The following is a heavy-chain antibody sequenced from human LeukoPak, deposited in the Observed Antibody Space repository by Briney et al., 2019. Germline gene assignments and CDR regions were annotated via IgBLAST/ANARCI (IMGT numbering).Heavy chain of an antibody. Sequence: SVKVSCKASGGTFSSYAISWVRQAPGQGLEWMGRIIPILGIANYTQKFQGRVTITADKSMSTAYMELSSLRSEDTAVYYCARDRQRWLQSNNWFDPWGQGTLVTVSS. CDR2: IIPILGIA. CDR3: ARDRQRWLQSNNWFDP. D-gene: IGHD5-24*01. J-gene: IGHJ5*02. CDR1: GGTFSSYA. V-gene: IGHV1-69*04.